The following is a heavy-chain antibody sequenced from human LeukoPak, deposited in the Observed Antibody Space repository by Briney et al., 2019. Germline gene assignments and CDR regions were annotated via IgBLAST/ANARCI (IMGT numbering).Heavy chain of an antibody. CDR1: GFTFRTSA. D-gene: IGHD3-22*01. V-gene: IGHV3-23*01. J-gene: IGHJ3*02. CDR3: ASYYYDSSGYYLGDDDAFDI. CDR2: INGADYST. Sequence: GGSLRLSCAASGFTFRTSAMSWVRQAPGKGLQWVSSINGADYSTYYADSVKGRFTISRDSSKNILYLQMNSLRAEDTAVYYCASYYYDSSGYYLGDDDAFDIWGQGTMVTVSS.